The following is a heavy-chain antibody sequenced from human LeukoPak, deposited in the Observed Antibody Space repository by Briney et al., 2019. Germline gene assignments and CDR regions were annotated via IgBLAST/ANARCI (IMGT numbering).Heavy chain of an antibody. Sequence: GGSLRLSCAASGFTFSNYWMNWVRQTPGKGLEWVANMKKEGSEKYCVDCVKGRFTISRDNAKNSLYLQMNSLRAEDTAVYYCARGPNYGSRSDYFDYWGQGTLVTVSS. D-gene: IGHD3-10*01. CDR2: MKKEGSEK. CDR1: GFTFSNYW. CDR3: ARGPNYGSRSDYFDY. V-gene: IGHV3-7*03. J-gene: IGHJ4*02.